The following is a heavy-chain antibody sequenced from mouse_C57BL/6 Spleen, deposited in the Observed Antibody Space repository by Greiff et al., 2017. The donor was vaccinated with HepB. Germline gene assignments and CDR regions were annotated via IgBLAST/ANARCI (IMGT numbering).Heavy chain of an antibody. Sequence: QVQLQQPGAELVRPGSSVKLSCKASGYTSTSYWMDWVKQRPGQGLEWIGNIYPSDSETHYNQKFKDKATLTVDKSSSTAYMQLSSLTSEDSAVYYCARGWDEDAMDYWGQGTSVTVSS. J-gene: IGHJ4*01. CDR1: GYTSTSYW. V-gene: IGHV1-61*01. CDR3: ARGWDEDAMDY. D-gene: IGHD4-1*01. CDR2: IYPSDSET.